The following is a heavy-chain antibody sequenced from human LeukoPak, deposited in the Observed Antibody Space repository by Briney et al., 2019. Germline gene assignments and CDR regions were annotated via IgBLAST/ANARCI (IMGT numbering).Heavy chain of an antibody. J-gene: IGHJ5*02. CDR1: VSTFTNYY. V-gene: IGHV1-46*01. D-gene: IGHD1-26*01. CDR2: INASGGTT. Sequence: ALVKVSSKASVSTFTNYYIHWVRQAPGQGLEWMGIINASGGTTSDTPKFHATVTMTRDPSTSTASMARSSLRSEHTAVYYCARDGTRGGDPWGQGTLVTVSS. CDR3: ARDGTRGGDP.